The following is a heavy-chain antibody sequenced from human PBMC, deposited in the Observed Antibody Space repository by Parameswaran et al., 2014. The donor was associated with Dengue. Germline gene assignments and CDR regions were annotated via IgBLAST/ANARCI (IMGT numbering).Heavy chain of an antibody. CDR2: IDPSDSYT. CDR1: GYSFTSYW. J-gene: IGHJ4*02. D-gene: IGHD2-15*01. CDR3: ARPGGYCSGGSCLDY. V-gene: IGHV5-10-1*01. Sequence: GESLKISCKGSGYSFTSYWISWVRQMPGKGLEWMGRIDPSDSYTNYSPSFQGHVTISADKSISTAYLQWSSLKASDTAMYYCARPGGYCSGGSCLDYWGQGTLVTVSS.